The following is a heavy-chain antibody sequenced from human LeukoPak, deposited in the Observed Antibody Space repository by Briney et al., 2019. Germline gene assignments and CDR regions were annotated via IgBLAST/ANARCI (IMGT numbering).Heavy chain of an antibody. CDR2: ISAYNGNT. J-gene: IGHJ5*02. CDR3: ARGGPYDSSGYYYSGWFDP. Sequence: ASVKVSCKASRYTFTGYYMHWVRQAPGQGLEWMGWISAYNGNTNYAQKLQGRVTMTTDTSTSTAYMELRSLRSDDTAVYYCARGGPYDSSGYYYSGWFDPWGQGTLVTVSS. D-gene: IGHD3-22*01. V-gene: IGHV1-18*04. CDR1: RYTFTGYY.